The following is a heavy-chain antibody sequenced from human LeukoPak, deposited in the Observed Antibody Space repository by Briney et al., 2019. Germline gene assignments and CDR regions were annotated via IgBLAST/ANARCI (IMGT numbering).Heavy chain of an antibody. J-gene: IGHJ4*02. V-gene: IGHV3-11*04. CDR1: GFTFRDYY. CDR3: ARAKGDLDIVATIALDY. D-gene: IGHD5-12*01. CDR2: ISSPGTTI. Sequence: PGGSLRLSCAASGFTFRDYYMSWIRQAPGKGLEWVSYISSPGTTIYSADSVKGRFTISRDNAKNSLYLQMNSLRAEDTAVYYCARAKGDLDIVATIALDYWGQGTLVTVSS.